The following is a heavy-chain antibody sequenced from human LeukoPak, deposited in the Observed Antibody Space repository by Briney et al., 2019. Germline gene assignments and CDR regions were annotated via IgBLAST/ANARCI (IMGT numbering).Heavy chain of an antibody. CDR3: ARDSSARYSASWYVVGDFDY. CDR1: GGSISTYY. CDR2: IFHSGST. V-gene: IGHV4-59*12. Sequence: SETLSLTCTVSGGSISTYYWYWIRQPPGKGLGWIGNIFHSGSTYYNPSLKSRVTISIDTSKNQFSLKLSSVTAADTAVYYCARDSSARYSASWYVVGDFDYWGQGTLVTVSS. J-gene: IGHJ4*02. D-gene: IGHD6-13*01.